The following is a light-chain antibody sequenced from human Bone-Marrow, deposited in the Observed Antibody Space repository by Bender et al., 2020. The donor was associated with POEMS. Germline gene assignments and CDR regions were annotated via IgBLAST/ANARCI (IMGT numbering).Light chain of an antibody. J-gene: IGLJ2*01. CDR3: QTWDSTTAVV. CDR1: ALPKQY. Sequence: SYELTQPPSVSVSPGQTARITCSGDALPKQYAYWYQQKPGQAPVVLIYKDNERPSGIPDRFSGSNSGYTATLTISGTQAIDEADYYCQTWDSTTAVVFGGGTKLTVL. CDR2: KDN. V-gene: IGLV3-25*02.